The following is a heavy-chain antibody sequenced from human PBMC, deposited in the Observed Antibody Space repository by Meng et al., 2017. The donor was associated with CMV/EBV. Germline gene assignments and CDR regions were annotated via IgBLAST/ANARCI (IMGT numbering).Heavy chain of an antibody. Sequence: ASVKVSCKVSGYTLTELSRHWVRQAPGKGLEWMGGFDPEDGETIYAQKFQGRVTMTEDTSTDTAYMELSSLRSEDTAVYYCALRGSSGYWDAFDIWGQGTMVTVSS. D-gene: IGHD3-22*01. J-gene: IGHJ3*02. CDR2: FDPEDGET. V-gene: IGHV1-24*01. CDR3: ALRGSSGYWDAFDI. CDR1: GYTLTELS.